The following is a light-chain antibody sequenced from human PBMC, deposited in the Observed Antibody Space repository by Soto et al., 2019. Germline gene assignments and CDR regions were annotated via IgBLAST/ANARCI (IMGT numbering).Light chain of an antibody. CDR1: QSLSSSY. J-gene: IGKJ1*01. CDR2: GAS. Sequence: EIVLTQSPGTLSLSQGERATLSCRASQSLSSSYLAWYQQKPGQAPRLLIYGASSRATGIPDRFSGSGSGTDFTLTISRLEPEDFAVYYCQQYGSSPTTFGQGTKVEIK. CDR3: QQYGSSPTT. V-gene: IGKV3-20*01.